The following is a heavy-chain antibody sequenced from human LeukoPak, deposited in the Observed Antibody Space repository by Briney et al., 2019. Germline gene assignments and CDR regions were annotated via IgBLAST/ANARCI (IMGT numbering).Heavy chain of an antibody. J-gene: IGHJ3*02. Sequence: SETLSLTCAVYGGSFSGYYWSWIRRPPGKGLEWIGEINHSGSTNYNPSLKSRVTISVDTSKNQFSLKLSSVTAADTAVYYCARYGDHAFDIWGQGTMVTVSS. D-gene: IGHD2-21*02. CDR2: INHSGST. V-gene: IGHV4-34*01. CDR3: ARYGDHAFDI. CDR1: GGSFSGYY.